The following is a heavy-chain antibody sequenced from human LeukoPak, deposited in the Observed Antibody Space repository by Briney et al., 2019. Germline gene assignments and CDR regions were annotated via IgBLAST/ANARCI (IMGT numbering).Heavy chain of an antibody. CDR3: TTDETYPPRIAVAGPFDY. Sequence: GGPLRLSCAASGFTFSNAWMSWVRQAPGKGLEWVGRIKSKTDGGTTDYAAPVKGRFTISRDDSKNTLYLQMNSLKTEDTAVYYCTTDETYPPRIAVAGPFDYWGQGTLVTVSS. D-gene: IGHD6-19*01. CDR1: GFTFSNAW. V-gene: IGHV3-15*01. CDR2: IKSKTDGGTT. J-gene: IGHJ4*02.